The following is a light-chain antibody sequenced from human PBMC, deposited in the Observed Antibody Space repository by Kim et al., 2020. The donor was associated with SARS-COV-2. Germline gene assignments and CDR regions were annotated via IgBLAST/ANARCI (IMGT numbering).Light chain of an antibody. CDR1: NIGGKS. V-gene: IGLV3-21*04. CDR3: QVWDSSSGTVV. Sequence: APGKTARSTCGGNNIGGKSLHWYQQQPGQAPVLVIYYDSDRPSWIPERFSGSNSGNTATPTISRVEAGDEAADYCQVWDSSSGTVVFGGGTQLTVL. J-gene: IGLJ2*01. CDR2: YDS.